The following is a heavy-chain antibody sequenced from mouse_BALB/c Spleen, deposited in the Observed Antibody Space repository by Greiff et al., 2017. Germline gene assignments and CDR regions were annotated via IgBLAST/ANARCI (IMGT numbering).Heavy chain of an antibody. V-gene: IGHV5-6-5*01. D-gene: IGHD3-3*01. CDR3: GRGGGPRGFAY. J-gene: IGHJ3*01. CDR1: GFTFSSYA. Sequence: EVNVVESGGGLVKPGGSLKLSCAASGFTFSSYAMSWVRQTPEKRLEWVASISSGGSTYYPDSVKGRFTISRDNARNILYLQMSSLRSEDTAMYYCGRGGGPRGFAYWGQGTLVTVSA. CDR2: ISSGGST.